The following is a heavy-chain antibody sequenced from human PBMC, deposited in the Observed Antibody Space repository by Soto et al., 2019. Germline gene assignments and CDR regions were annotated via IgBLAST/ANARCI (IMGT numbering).Heavy chain of an antibody. Sequence: SETLSLTCTVSGGSIGGDSWRWSRQAQGKAMDFIAYTNPSVITNYNPPLRCRVTISMDTSNNQFSLSLRSVTAADTAVYYCARAGIVQVSYAMDVWGQGTTVTVSS. CDR2: TNPSVIT. D-gene: IGHD2-8*01. J-gene: IGHJ6*02. CDR1: GGSIGGDS. CDR3: ARAGIVQVSYAMDV. V-gene: IGHV4-59*01.